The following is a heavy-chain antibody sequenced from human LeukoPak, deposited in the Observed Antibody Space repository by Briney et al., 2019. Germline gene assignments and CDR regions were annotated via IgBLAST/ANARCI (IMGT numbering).Heavy chain of an antibody. Sequence: GGSLRLSCAASGFTFSSYEMNWVRQAPGKGLEWVSYISSSGSTIYYADSVKGRFTISRDNAINRVDLQMNSLRAEDTAVYYCAGFKAGSSPYWGQGTLVTVSS. CDR3: AGFKAGSSPY. D-gene: IGHD2-15*01. CDR1: GFTFSSYE. J-gene: IGHJ4*02. V-gene: IGHV3-48*03. CDR2: ISSSGSTI.